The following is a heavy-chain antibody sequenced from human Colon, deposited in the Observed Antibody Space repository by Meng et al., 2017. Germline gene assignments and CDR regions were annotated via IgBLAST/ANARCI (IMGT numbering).Heavy chain of an antibody. CDR3: ARYVFDSSSLYSNWFDP. V-gene: IGHV4-31*03. CDR1: GGPISSGTYY. CDR2: IHYSGST. D-gene: IGHD3-22*01. J-gene: IGHJ5*02. Sequence: QVQLQESGPGLVKPSQTLSLTCTVPGGPISSGTYYWGWIRQLPGKGLEWIAYIHYSGSTYYSPSLKSRVTISVDTSKNQLSLKLSSMTAADTAVYYCARYVFDSSSLYSNWFDPWGQGTLVTVSS.